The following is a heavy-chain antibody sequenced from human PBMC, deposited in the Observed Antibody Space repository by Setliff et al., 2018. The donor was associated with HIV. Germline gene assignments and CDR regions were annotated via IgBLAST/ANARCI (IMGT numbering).Heavy chain of an antibody. D-gene: IGHD2-21*02. V-gene: IGHV4-39*01. Sequence: SETLSLTCSVSGGTVTNSYYWGWIRQPPGKGLDWIGYISYSGKTYHNPSLKSRVTISVDTSNNHFSLRLNSVTAADTAVYYCARQGNIVVVTSFDYWGQGTLVTVSS. CDR3: ARQGNIVVVTSFDY. J-gene: IGHJ4*02. CDR1: GGTVTNSYY. CDR2: ISYSGKT.